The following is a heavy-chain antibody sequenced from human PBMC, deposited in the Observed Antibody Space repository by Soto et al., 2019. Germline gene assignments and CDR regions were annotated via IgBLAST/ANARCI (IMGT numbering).Heavy chain of an antibody. D-gene: IGHD2-15*01. CDR1: GGTFSSYT. CDR3: ARGLVVVAGRFDP. V-gene: IGHV1-69*02. CDR2: IIPILGIA. J-gene: IGHJ5*02. Sequence: SVKVSCKASGGTFSSYTISWVRQAPGQGLEWMGRIIPILGIANYAQKFQGRVTITADKSTSTAYMELSSLRSEDTAVYYCARGLVVVAGRFDPWGQGTLVTVAS.